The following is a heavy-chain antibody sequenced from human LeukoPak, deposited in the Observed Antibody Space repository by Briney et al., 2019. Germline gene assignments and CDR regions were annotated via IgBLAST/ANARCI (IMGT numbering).Heavy chain of an antibody. V-gene: IGHV1-2*06. D-gene: IGHD6-13*01. J-gene: IGHJ4*02. CDR2: INPNSGDI. Sequence: ASVKVSCKASGYTFTSYDINWVRQAPGQGLEWMGRINPNSGDIDYAQKFQGRVTMTRDTSISTGYMELSRLTSDDTAVYYCVREGSSWSYWGQGTLVTVPS. CDR1: GYTFTSYD. CDR3: VREGSSWSY.